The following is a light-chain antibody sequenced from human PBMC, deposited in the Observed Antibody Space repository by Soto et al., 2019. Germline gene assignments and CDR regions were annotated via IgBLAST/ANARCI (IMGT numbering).Light chain of an antibody. J-gene: IGLJ2*01. V-gene: IGLV2-14*03. CDR1: ISDIGDSNF. CDR3: TSCPGNTVI. CDR2: DVS. Sequence: QSALTQPASVSASPGQSITISCTGSISDIGDSNFVSWYQQYPGKAPKLLIYDVSNRPSGLSDRFSGSKSGNTASLTISGLQAEDEAEYYCTSCPGNTVIFGGGTKLTVL.